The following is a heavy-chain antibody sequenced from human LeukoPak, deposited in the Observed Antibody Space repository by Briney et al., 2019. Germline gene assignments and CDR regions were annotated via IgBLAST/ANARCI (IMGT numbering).Heavy chain of an antibody. CDR3: ARHTSGIYIPDGALEI. Sequence: ASVKVSCRTSGYTFTTYGISWVRQAPGQGLEWMGWITGYNANTNYAQKFQGRVTMTIDTSTTTVYMELSSLKSDDTAVYFCARHTSGIYIPDGALEIWGQGAMVTVSS. CDR1: GYTFTTYG. V-gene: IGHV1-18*01. J-gene: IGHJ3*02. CDR2: ITGYNANT. D-gene: IGHD1-26*01.